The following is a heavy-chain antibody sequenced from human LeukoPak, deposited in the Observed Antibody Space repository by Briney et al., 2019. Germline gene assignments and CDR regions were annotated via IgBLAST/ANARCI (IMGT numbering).Heavy chain of an antibody. J-gene: IGHJ5*02. Sequence: SETLSLTCAVYGGSFSGYYWSWIRQPPGKGLEWIGEINHSGSTNYNPSLKSRVTISVDTSKNQFSLKLSSVTAADTAVYYWASPKLGYWSGGSCYDRFWFDPWGQGTLVTVSS. CDR3: ASPKLGYWSGGSCYDRFWFDP. D-gene: IGHD2-15*01. V-gene: IGHV4-34*01. CDR1: GGSFSGYY. CDR2: INHSGST.